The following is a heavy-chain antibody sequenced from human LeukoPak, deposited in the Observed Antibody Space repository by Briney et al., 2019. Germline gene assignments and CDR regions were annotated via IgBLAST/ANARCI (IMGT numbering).Heavy chain of an antibody. Sequence: PGGSPRLSCAASGFTFSSYAMSWVRQAPGKGLEWVSAISGSGGSTYYADSVKGRFTISRDNSKNTLYLQMNSLRAEDTAVYYYARFLAGSSWHDAFDIWGQGTMVTVSS. CDR3: ARFLAGSSWHDAFDI. CDR2: ISGSGGST. J-gene: IGHJ3*02. V-gene: IGHV3-23*01. D-gene: IGHD6-13*01. CDR1: GFTFSSYA.